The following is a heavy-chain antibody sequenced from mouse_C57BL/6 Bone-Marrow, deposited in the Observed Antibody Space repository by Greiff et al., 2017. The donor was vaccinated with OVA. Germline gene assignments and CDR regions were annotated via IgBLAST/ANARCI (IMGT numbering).Heavy chain of an antibody. D-gene: IGHD3-3*01. CDR1: GFTLSSYG. CDR2: ISSGGSYT. CDR3: SRRGGQVRHHEY. J-gene: IGHJ2*01. V-gene: IGHV5-6*01. Sequence: EVQLVESGGDLVKPGGSLKLTCAASGFTLSSYGMSWVRQTPDKRLEWVATISSGGSYTYYSDSVKGRINIARDNAKNTLYVQISSLKAEDTAKYYCSRRGGQVRHHEYWGQGTTLTVST.